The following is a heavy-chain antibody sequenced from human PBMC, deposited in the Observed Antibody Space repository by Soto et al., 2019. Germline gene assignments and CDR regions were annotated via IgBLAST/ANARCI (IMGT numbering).Heavy chain of an antibody. CDR2: IIPIFGTA. J-gene: IGHJ3*02. Sequence: QVQLVQSGAEVKKPGSSVKVSCKASGGTFSSYAISWVRQAPGQGLEWMGGIIPIFGTANYAQKLQGRVTITADESTSTAYMELSSLRSEDTAGYYCARDGGRPTDDAFDIWGQGTMVTVSS. CDR3: ARDGGRPTDDAFDI. V-gene: IGHV1-69*12. D-gene: IGHD3-16*01. CDR1: GGTFSSYA.